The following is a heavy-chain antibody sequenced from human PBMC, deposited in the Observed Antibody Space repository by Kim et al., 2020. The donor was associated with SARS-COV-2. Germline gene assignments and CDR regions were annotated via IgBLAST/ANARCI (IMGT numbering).Heavy chain of an antibody. V-gene: IGHV3-21*01. CDR1: GFTFSSYS. CDR2: ISSSSSYI. J-gene: IGHJ6*02. Sequence: GGSLRLSCAASGFTFSSYSMNWVRQAPGKGLEWVSSISSSSSYIYYADSVKGRFTISRDNAKNSLYLQMNSLRAEDTAVYYCARGGDCGGDCYSSYYYGMDVWGQGTTVTVSS. D-gene: IGHD2-21*02. CDR3: ARGGDCGGDCYSSYYYGMDV.